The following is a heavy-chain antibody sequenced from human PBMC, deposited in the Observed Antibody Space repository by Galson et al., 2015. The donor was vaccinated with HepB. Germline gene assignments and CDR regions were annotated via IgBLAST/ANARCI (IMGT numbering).Heavy chain of an antibody. J-gene: IGHJ4*02. V-gene: IGHV3-73*01. D-gene: IGHD2-2*01. Sequence: SLRLSCAASGFTFSGSAIHWVRQASGKGLEWVGRIRSKASSHATAYAASLKGRFTISRDDSKNTACLHMNRLKTEDTAVYYCTRLGDFSGYSSSWGQGTLVTVSS. CDR2: IRSKASSHAT. CDR3: TRLGDFSGYSSS. CDR1: GFTFSGSA.